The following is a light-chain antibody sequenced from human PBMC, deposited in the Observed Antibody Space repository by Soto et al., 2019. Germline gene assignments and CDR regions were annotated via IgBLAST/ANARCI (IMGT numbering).Light chain of an antibody. CDR3: SSYTTTSVV. Sequence: QSVLTQPASLSGSPGQSITISCTGTSSDVGGYNYVSWYQQHPGKAPKLMIYDVTNRPSGVSSRFSGSKSGNTASLTISGLQAEDEADYFCSSYTTTSVVFGGGTKVTVL. J-gene: IGLJ3*02. CDR1: SSDVGGYNY. CDR2: DVT. V-gene: IGLV2-14*03.